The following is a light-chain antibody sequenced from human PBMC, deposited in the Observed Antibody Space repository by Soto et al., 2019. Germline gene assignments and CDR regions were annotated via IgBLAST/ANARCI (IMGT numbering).Light chain of an antibody. Sequence: DIEMTQSPSSLSASVGDRVTITCRASQGISNYLAWYQQKPGKVPELLIYGASTLQSGVPSRFSGSGSGTDFSLTISSLQPEDVATYYCQKYNSAPRTFGQGTKVEI. V-gene: IGKV1-27*01. J-gene: IGKJ1*01. CDR1: QGISNY. CDR3: QKYNSAPRT. CDR2: GAS.